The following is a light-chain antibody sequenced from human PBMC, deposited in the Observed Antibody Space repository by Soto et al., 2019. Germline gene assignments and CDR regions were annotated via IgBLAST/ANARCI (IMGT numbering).Light chain of an antibody. CDR3: QKYSSVHV. V-gene: IGKV1-27*01. J-gene: IGKJ3*01. CDR2: AAS. CDR1: QGIRNF. Sequence: DIPMTQSPTSLSASVGDRVTITCRASQGIRNFVAWYQQKPGKPPKLLIYAASTLQSGVPSRFSDSGSGTDLTLTIICLRAEDVATNSCQKYSSVHVFGHGTKGQI.